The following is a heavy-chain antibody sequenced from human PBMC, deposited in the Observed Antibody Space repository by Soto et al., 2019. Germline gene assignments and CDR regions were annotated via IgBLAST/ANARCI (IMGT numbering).Heavy chain of an antibody. D-gene: IGHD3-9*01. V-gene: IGHV1-69*13. CDR3: ARDLIDILTGYYLYYFDY. J-gene: IGHJ4*02. CDR1: GGTFSSYA. CDR2: IIPIFGTA. Sequence: GASVKVSCKASGGTFSSYAISWVRQAPGQGLEWMGGIIPIFGTANYAQKFQGRVTITADESTSTAYMELSSLRSEDTAVYYCARDLIDILTGYYLYYFDYWGQGTLVTVSS.